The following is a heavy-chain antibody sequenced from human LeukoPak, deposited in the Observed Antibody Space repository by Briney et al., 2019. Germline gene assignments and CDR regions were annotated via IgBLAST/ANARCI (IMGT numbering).Heavy chain of an antibody. CDR1: GGSLSGYY. CDR3: ATWAYYYGSGFDP. D-gene: IGHD3-10*01. Sequence: SETLSLTCAVCGGSLSGYYWSWIRQPPGKGLEWIGEVNHGGSTNYNPSLKSRVTISVDTSKNQFSLKLSSVTAADTAMYYCATWAYYYGSGFDPWGQGTLVTVSS. V-gene: IGHV4-34*01. CDR2: VNHGGST. J-gene: IGHJ5*02.